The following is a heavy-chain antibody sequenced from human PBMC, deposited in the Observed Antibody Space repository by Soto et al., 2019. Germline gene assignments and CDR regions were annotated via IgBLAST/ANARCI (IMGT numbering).Heavy chain of an antibody. J-gene: IGHJ5*02. Sequence: PSETLSLTCTVSGGSISSSSYYWGGIRQPPGKGLEWIGSIYYSGITYYNPSLKSRVTISVDTSKNQFSLKLSSVTAADTAVYYCASVLWFGESGRWLDPWGQGTLVTVS. CDR2: IYYSGIT. CDR1: GGSISSSSYY. V-gene: IGHV4-39*01. CDR3: ASVLWFGESGRWLDP. D-gene: IGHD3-10*01.